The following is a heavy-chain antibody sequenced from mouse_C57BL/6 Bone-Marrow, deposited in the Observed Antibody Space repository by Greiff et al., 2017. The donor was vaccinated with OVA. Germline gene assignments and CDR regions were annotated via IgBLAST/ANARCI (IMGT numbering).Heavy chain of an antibody. J-gene: IGHJ1*03. Sequence: EVQVLESGGGLVQPGGSLNLSCAASGFTFSDYYMYWVRQTPEKRLEWVAYISNGGGSTYYPDTVKGRFTISRDNAKNTLYLQMSRLKSEDTAMYYCASLRDYDYDDGYWYFDVWGTGTTVTVSS. D-gene: IGHD2-4*01. CDR3: ASLRDYDYDDGYWYFDV. V-gene: IGHV5-12*01. CDR2: ISNGGGST. CDR1: GFTFSDYY.